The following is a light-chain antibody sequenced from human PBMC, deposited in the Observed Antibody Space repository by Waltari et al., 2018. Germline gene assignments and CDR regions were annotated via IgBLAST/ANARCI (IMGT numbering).Light chain of an antibody. Sequence: QSALTQPASVSGTPGQSITISCTGTNSDVGNYNLVSWYQHHPGEAPKLRILEVLKLPAGVSNRCSGSKSGNTASLTISVLQAEDEADYYCCSYAGSGTYVFGTGTKVTVL. V-gene: IGLV2-23*02. J-gene: IGLJ1*01. CDR2: EVL. CDR1: NSDVGNYNL. CDR3: CSYAGSGTYV.